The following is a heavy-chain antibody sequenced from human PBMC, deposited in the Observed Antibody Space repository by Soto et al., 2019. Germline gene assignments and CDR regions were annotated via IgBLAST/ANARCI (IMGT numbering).Heavy chain of an antibody. CDR1: GFDFGDCY. J-gene: IGHJ4*02. D-gene: IGHD6-13*01. Sequence: GGSLRLSCTGSGFDFGDCYMSWIRQAPGKGLEWVSYIDSGDGTTYYTDSVKGRFTISRDNAKKTVYLQMSSLRVEDTALYYCVRPYYSSSWFTFDRWGQGTLVTVSS. CDR3: VRPYYSSSWFTFDR. V-gene: IGHV3-11*01. CDR2: IDSGDGTT.